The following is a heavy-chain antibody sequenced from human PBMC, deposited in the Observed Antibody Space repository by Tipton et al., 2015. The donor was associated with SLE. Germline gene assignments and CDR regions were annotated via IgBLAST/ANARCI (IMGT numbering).Heavy chain of an antibody. Sequence: GLVKPSETLSLTCTVSGGSISSSSYYWGWIRQPPGKGLEWIGYIYDSKSTYYNPSLKSRLTMSADTSKNQISLKLSSVSAADTAVYYCVRGPKDVWGQGTTVTVSS. CDR1: GGSISSSSYY. V-gene: IGHV4-31*03. J-gene: IGHJ6*02. CDR2: IYDSKST. CDR3: VRGPKDV.